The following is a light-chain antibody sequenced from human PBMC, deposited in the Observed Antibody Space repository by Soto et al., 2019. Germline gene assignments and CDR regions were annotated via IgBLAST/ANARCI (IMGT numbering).Light chain of an antibody. Sequence: DIQLTQSPSFLSPSIGESVTITCRASQVISTSLAWYQVKPGKAPVLLIDDASNLEAGVPSRFSGSGSGTDFTFTISSLRPEDIATYYCQQYDSLPYTFGLGTKVQIK. V-gene: IGKV1-33*01. CDR1: QVISTS. CDR2: DAS. J-gene: IGKJ2*01. CDR3: QQYDSLPYT.